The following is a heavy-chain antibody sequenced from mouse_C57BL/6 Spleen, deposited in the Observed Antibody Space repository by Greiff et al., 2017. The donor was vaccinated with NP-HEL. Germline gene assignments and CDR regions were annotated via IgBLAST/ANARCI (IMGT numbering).Heavy chain of an antibody. J-gene: IGHJ4*01. Sequence: QVQLKQPGAELVRPGTSVKLSCKASGYTFTSYWMHWVKQRPGQGLEWIGVIDPSDSYTNYNQKFKGKATLTVDTSSSTAYMQLSSLTSEDSAVYYCARSGDEYYAMDYWGQGTSVTVSS. CDR2: IDPSDSYT. CDR1: GYTFTSYW. CDR3: ARSGDEYYAMDY. V-gene: IGHV1-59*01. D-gene: IGHD3-1*01.